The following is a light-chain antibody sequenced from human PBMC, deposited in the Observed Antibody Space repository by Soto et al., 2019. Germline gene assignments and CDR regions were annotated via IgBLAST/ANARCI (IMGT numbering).Light chain of an antibody. CDR1: SSDVGGSNY. CDR3: GSYTSSSTLYV. V-gene: IGLV2-14*01. CDR2: DVS. J-gene: IGLJ1*01. Sequence: QSALTQPASVSGSPGQSITISCTGTSSDVGGSNYVSWYQQHPGKAPKLMIYDVSNRPSGVSNRFSGSKSGNTASLTISGLQAEDEADYYCGSYTSSSTLYVFGTGTKFTVL.